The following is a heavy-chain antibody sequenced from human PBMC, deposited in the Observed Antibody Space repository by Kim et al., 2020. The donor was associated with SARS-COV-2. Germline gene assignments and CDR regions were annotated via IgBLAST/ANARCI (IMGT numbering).Heavy chain of an antibody. V-gene: IGHV3-7*01. Sequence: GGSLRLSCAASGFTFSSYWMSWVRQAPGKGLEWVANIKQDGSEKYYVDSVKGRFTISRDNAKNSLYLQMNSLRAEDTAVYYCARDNNNDIFGYYYGMDVWGQGTTVTISS. D-gene: IGHD3-9*01. CDR1: GFTFSSYW. CDR3: ARDNNNDIFGYYYGMDV. CDR2: IKQDGSEK. J-gene: IGHJ6*02.